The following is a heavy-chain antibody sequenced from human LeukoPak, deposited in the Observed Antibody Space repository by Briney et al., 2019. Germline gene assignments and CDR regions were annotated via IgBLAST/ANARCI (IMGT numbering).Heavy chain of an antibody. V-gene: IGHV3-23*01. D-gene: IGHD2-21*01. CDR1: GFTFSNYA. Sequence: GGSLRLSCAAPGFTFSNYAMSWVRQAPGKGLGWVSAISGRGGSTYYADSVKGRFTISRDNSKNTLYLQMNSLRAEDTAVYYCAQRPVAHDYWGQGTLVTVSS. J-gene: IGHJ4*02. CDR3: AQRPVAHDY. CDR2: ISGRGGST.